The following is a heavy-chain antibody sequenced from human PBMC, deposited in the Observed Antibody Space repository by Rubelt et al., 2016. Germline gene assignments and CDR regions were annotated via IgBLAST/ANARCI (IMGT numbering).Heavy chain of an antibody. CDR1: GGSFSAYY. CDR3: ARLQWERSTIDF. Sequence: QVQLQQWGAGLLKPSETLSLTCAVYGGSFSAYYWSWIRQPPGKGLEWIGYVYYSGSTNSKPSLKSRVAISVNTAKKRVPLKLNLWTAAETAVYYWARLQWERSTIDFWGQGTLVTVSS. CDR2: VYYSGST. V-gene: IGHV4-34*11. D-gene: IGHD1-26*01. J-gene: IGHJ4*02.